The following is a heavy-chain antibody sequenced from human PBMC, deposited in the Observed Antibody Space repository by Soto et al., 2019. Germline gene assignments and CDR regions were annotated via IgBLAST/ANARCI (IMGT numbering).Heavy chain of an antibody. CDR3: ARNGERDLGLNYYFYYGMDV. J-gene: IGHJ6*02. Sequence: QMPLVQSGAEVKKPGASVTVSCKASDYIFTTYGISWVRQAPGQGLEWMGWVSPYSTITNYAQKFQGRVTMTTETSTSTVYMELRSLRSDDTAMYYCARNGERDLGLNYYFYYGMDVWGQGTSVTVSS. D-gene: IGHD3-10*01. CDR1: DYIFTTYG. V-gene: IGHV1-18*01. CDR2: VSPYSTIT.